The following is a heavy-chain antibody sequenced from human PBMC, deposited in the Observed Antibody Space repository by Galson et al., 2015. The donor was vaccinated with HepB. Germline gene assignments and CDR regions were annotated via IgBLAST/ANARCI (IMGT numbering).Heavy chain of an antibody. Sequence: SCKASGYTFTGYYMHWVRQAPGQGLEWMGWINPNSGGTNYAQKFQGWVTMTRDTSISTAYMELSRLRSDDTAVYYCARASEMATITGWFDPWGQGTLVTVSS. CDR1: GYTFTGYY. D-gene: IGHD5-24*01. CDR3: ARASEMATITGWFDP. CDR2: INPNSGGT. J-gene: IGHJ5*02. V-gene: IGHV1-2*04.